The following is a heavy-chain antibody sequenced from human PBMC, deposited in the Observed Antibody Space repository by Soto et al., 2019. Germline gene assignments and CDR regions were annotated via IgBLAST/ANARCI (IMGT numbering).Heavy chain of an antibody. J-gene: IGHJ3*02. CDR1: GFTFSSYG. CDR3: AKGDIVATISFGAFDI. V-gene: IGHV3-30*18. CDR2: ISYDGSNK. D-gene: IGHD5-12*01. Sequence: GGSLRLSCAASGFTFSSYGMHWVRQAPGKGLEWVAVISYDGSNKYYADSVKGRFTISRDNSKNTLYLQMNSLRAEDTAVYYCAKGDIVATISFGAFDIWGQGTMVTV.